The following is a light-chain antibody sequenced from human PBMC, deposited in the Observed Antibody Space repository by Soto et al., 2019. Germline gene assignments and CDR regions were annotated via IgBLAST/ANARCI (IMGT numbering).Light chain of an antibody. CDR3: QQHNSYTLT. CDR1: QSISSW. CDR2: DAS. Sequence: AAVGDRVTITCRAIQSISSWLAWYQQKPGKAPKLLIYDASSLESGVPSRFSGSGSGTEFTLTISSLQPDDFATYYCQQHNSYTLTFGGGTKVEIX. J-gene: IGKJ4*01. V-gene: IGKV1-5*01.